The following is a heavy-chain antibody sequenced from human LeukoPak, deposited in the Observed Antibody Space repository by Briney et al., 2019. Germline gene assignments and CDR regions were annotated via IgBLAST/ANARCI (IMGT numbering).Heavy chain of an antibody. CDR3: ARAYDSSGYCPDY. V-gene: IGHV1-2*02. CDR1: GYTFTGYY. CDR2: INPNSGGT. D-gene: IGHD3-22*01. J-gene: IGHJ4*02. Sequence: ASVKVSCKASGYTFTGYYMHWVRQAPGQGLEWMGWINPNSGGTNYAQKFQGRVTMTRDTSISTAYMELSRLRSDDTAVYYCARAYDSSGYCPDYWGQRTLVTVSS.